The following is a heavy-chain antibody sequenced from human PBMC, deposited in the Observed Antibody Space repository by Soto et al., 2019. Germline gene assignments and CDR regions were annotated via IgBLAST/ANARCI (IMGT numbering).Heavy chain of an antibody. J-gene: IGHJ4*02. V-gene: IGHV3-23*04. CDR3: AKGGGGDHGY. Sequence: EVQLVESEGGLVQPGGSLRLSCEASGFIFTTSDMSWVRQAPGKGLEWISSITITGDTTHYADSVKGRFTISRDNSRNPVYLQRNSPRGDDTAVYYWAKGGGGDHGYWGQGTLVAVSS. D-gene: IGHD2-21*02. CDR1: GFIFTTSD. CDR2: ITITGDTT.